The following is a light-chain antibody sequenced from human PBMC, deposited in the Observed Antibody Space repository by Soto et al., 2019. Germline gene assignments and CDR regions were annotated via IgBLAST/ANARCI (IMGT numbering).Light chain of an antibody. V-gene: IGKV3-11*01. CDR1: QSVSSY. Sequence: EIVLTQSPATLSLSPGERATLSCRASQSVSSYLAWYQQKPGQAPRLLIYDASNRATGIPARFSGSGSGTDFTHTISSLEPEDFAVYYCQQRSNWPQGVTFGGGTKVEIK. CDR2: DAS. J-gene: IGKJ4*01. CDR3: QQRSNWPQGVT.